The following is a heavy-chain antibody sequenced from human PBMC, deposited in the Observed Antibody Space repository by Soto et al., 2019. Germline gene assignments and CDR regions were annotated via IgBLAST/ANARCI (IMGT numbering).Heavy chain of an antibody. V-gene: IGHV3-15*05. CDR1: GFTFSNAW. D-gene: IGHD6-13*01. CDR2: IKSKTDGGTT. CDR3: TTSGAAGMTYYYDYYMDV. J-gene: IGHJ6*03. Sequence: VQLVESGGGLVKPGGALRLSCAASGFTFSNAWMSWVRQAPGKGLEWVGRIKSKTDGGTTDYAAPVKGRFTISRDDTKNTLYLQMNSVKTENTAVYYCTTSGAAGMTYYYDYYMDVWGKGTTVTVSS.